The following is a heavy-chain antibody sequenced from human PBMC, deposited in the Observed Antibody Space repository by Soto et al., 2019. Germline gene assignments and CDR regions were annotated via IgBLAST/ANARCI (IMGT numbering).Heavy chain of an antibody. J-gene: IGHJ4*02. CDR2: IYYSGSS. CDR1: GGSITSGGHY. D-gene: IGHD3-10*01. Sequence: SETLSLTCTVSGGSITSGGHYWGWIRQYPGKGLEWIGHIYYSGSSYNNPSLKSRVTISVNTSKNQFSLNLRSVTAADTAVCYCARDSDYYSSGSFDYWGQGTLVTVSS. CDR3: ARDSDYYSSGSFDY. V-gene: IGHV4-31*03.